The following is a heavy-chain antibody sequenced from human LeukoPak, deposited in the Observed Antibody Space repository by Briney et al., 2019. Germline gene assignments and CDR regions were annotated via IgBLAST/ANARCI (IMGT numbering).Heavy chain of an antibody. J-gene: IGHJ4*02. CDR2: ISYDGSNK. V-gene: IGHV3-30-3*01. D-gene: IGHD2-2*01. Sequence: QHGGSLRLSCAASGCIVSSYAMHWVRQAPGKGLEWVAVISYDGSNKYYADSVKGRFTISRDNSKNTLYLQMNSLRAEDTAVYYCARGPQLNYWGQGTLVTVSS. CDR1: GCIVSSYA. CDR3: ARGPQLNY.